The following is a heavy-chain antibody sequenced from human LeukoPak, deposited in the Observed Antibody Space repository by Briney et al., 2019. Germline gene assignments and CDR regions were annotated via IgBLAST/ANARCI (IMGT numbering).Heavy chain of an antibody. V-gene: IGHV3-53*01. Sequence: PGGSLRLSCGVSDLTVASTYMSWLRQASGKGLDWVSTIYRNGNTFYADSVKGRFTISRDTSKNTLNLEMNSLGVEDTAVYYCARAVTDGYSLDFYFDFWGLGTLVTVSS. D-gene: IGHD5-24*01. CDR3: ARAVTDGYSLDFYFDF. CDR2: IYRNGNT. CDR1: DLTVASTY. J-gene: IGHJ4*02.